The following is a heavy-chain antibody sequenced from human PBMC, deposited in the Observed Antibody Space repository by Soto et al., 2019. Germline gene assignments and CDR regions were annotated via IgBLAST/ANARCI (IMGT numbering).Heavy chain of an antibody. CDR1: GFTFSSYG. J-gene: IGHJ4*02. Sequence: PGGSLRLSCAASGFTFSSYGMSWVRQPPGKGLEWVSAISGSGDRTYYADSVKGRFTISRDNSKNTLYLQMNSLRAGDTAVYYCAKDSATFGRFDYWGQGTLVTVSS. D-gene: IGHD3-3*01. CDR3: AKDSATFGRFDY. V-gene: IGHV3-23*01. CDR2: ISGSGDRT.